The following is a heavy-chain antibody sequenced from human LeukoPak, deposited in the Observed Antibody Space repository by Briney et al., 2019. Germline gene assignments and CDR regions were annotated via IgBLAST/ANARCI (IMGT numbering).Heavy chain of an antibody. CDR1: GFTFSSYS. D-gene: IGHD3-16*01. J-gene: IGHJ6*02. CDR2: ISGSGDST. Sequence: GGSLRLSCAASGFTFSSYSMNWIRQAPGKGLEWVSAISGSGDSTYYGDSVKGRFTISRDNSKNTLYLQMNSLRADDTAIYYCARNQQLGGHSYYYYGMDVWGQGTTVTVSS. V-gene: IGHV3-23*01. CDR3: ARNQQLGGHSYYYYGMDV.